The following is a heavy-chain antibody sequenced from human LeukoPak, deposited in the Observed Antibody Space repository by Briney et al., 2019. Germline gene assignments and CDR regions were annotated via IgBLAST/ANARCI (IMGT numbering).Heavy chain of an antibody. CDR1: RFTFSRYA. CDR2: ISYDGSKK. V-gene: IGHV3-30*04. CDR3: ARDYYGSTGYYFDY. Sequence: PGGSLRLSCAASRFTFSRYAMHWVRQAPGKGLEWVAFISYDGSKKYYADSVKGRFSISRDNSKNTLYLQMSSLRADDTAVYYCARDYYGSTGYYFDYWGQGTLVTVSP. J-gene: IGHJ4*02. D-gene: IGHD3-10*01.